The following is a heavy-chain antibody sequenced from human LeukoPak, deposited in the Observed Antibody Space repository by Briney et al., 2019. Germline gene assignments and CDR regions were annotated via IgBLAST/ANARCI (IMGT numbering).Heavy chain of an antibody. D-gene: IGHD2-21*02. CDR1: GGTFSSYA. Sequence: SVTVSFTASGGTFSSYAISWVRQAPGQGLEWMGGIIPIFGTANYAQKFQGRVTITTDESTSTAYMELSSLRSEDTAVYYCARVQRIVVVTATIGSSFGAFDIWGQGTMVTVSS. CDR2: IIPIFGTA. J-gene: IGHJ3*02. V-gene: IGHV1-69*05. CDR3: ARVQRIVVVTATIGSSFGAFDI.